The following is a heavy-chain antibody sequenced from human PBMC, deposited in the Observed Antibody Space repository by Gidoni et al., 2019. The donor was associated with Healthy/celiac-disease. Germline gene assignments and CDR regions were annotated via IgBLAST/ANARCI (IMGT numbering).Heavy chain of an antibody. CDR3: AKEGGYSGYDKDNIDC. Sequence: EVQMLESGGGLVQPGGSLRLSCAASGFSFSSFAMSWVRQAPGKGLEWVSGISYSDTFTYYADSVKGRFTISRDNSKNTLYLQMNSLTAEDTALYYCAKEGGYSGYDKDNIDCWGQGTLVTVSS. CDR1: GFSFSSFA. J-gene: IGHJ4*02. V-gene: IGHV3-23*01. CDR2: ISYSDTFT. D-gene: IGHD5-12*01.